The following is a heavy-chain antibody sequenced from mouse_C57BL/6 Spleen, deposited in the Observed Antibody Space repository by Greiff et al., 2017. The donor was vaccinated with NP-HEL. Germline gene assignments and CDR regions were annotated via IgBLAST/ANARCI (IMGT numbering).Heavy chain of an antibody. CDR1: GYTFTSYW. J-gene: IGHJ2*01. D-gene: IGHD4-1*01. Sequence: QVQLQQPGAELVKPGASVKLSCKASGYTFTSYWMQWVKQRPGQGLEWIGEIDPSDSYTNYNQKFKGKATLTVDTSSSTAYMQLSSLTSEDSAVYYCASRETGIDYWGQGTTLTVSS. CDR3: ASRETGIDY. V-gene: IGHV1-50*01. CDR2: IDPSDSYT.